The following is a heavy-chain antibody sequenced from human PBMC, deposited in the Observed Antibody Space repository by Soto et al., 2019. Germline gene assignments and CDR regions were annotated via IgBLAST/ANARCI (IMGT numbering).Heavy chain of an antibody. CDR2: ISGSGSST. J-gene: IGHJ6*02. D-gene: IGHD2-2*01. CDR3: AKGAYCSSTSCYLGYYYYGMDV. Sequence: EVQLLESGGGLVQPGGSLRLSCAASGFTFSSYAMSWVRQAPGKGLEWVSAISGSGSSTYYADSVKGRFTISRDNSKNTLYLQMNSLRAEDTAVYYCAKGAYCSSTSCYLGYYYYGMDVWGQGTTVTVSS. V-gene: IGHV3-23*01. CDR1: GFTFSSYA.